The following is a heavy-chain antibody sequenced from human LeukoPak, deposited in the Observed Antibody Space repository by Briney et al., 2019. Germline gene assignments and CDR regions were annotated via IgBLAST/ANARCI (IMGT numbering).Heavy chain of an antibody. CDR1: GFSFSSYT. V-gene: IGHV3-21*01. CDR2: ISTGNSYI. CDR3: ARSRYYDTPDY. D-gene: IGHD3-22*01. J-gene: IGHJ4*02. Sequence: GGSLRLSCAASGFSFSSYTMNWVRQAPGKGLEWVSSISTGNSYIYYADSVKGRFTISRDNAQNSLYLQMNSLRAEDTAVYYCARSRYYDTPDYWGQGTLVTVSS.